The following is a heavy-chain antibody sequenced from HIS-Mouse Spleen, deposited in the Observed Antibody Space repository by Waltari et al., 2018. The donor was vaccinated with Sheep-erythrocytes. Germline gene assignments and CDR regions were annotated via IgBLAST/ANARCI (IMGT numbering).Heavy chain of an antibody. Sequence: QVQLVESGGGVVQPGRSLRLSCAASGFTFSSYGMHWVRRAPGKWAGCVAYLYYNGSNKYFADPVKVRFTIYRDNSKNTLYLQRNSLRAKDTAVYYCAKVRTVNYWYFELWGRGTLVTVSS. CDR2: LYYNGSNK. V-gene: IGHV3-30*18. J-gene: IGHJ2*01. D-gene: IGHD1-1*01. CDR1: GFTFSSYG. CDR3: AKVRTVNYWYFEL.